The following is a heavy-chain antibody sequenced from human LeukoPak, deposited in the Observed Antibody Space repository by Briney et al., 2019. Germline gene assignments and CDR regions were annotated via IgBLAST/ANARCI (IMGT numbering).Heavy chain of an antibody. CDR2: ISGSGGNT. Sequence: GGSLRLSCAASGFTFSRNAMSWVRQAPGKGLEWVSAISGSGGNTYYGDSVKGRFTISRDNSKNTLYLQMNSLRTEDTAVYYCAKRSNFWTGYLDYWGRGTLVTVSS. V-gene: IGHV3-23*01. D-gene: IGHD3/OR15-3a*01. CDR1: GFTFSRNA. J-gene: IGHJ4*02. CDR3: AKRSNFWTGYLDY.